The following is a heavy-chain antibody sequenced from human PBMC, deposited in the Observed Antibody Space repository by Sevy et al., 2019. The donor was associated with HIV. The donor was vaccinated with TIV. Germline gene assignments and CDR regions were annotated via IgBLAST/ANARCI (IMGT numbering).Heavy chain of an antibody. D-gene: IGHD5-12*01. CDR1: GFTFSSYW. Sequence: GGSLRLSCAASGFTFSSYWMSWVRQAPGKGLEWVPNIKQDGSEKYYVDSVKGRFTISRDNAKNSLYLQMISLRAEDTAVYYCARDYRGGPFDFWGQVTLVTVSS. CDR3: ARDYRGGPFDF. J-gene: IGHJ4*02. CDR2: IKQDGSEK. V-gene: IGHV3-7*01.